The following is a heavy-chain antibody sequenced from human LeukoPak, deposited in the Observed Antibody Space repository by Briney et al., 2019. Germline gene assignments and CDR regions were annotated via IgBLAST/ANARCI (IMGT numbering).Heavy chain of an antibody. CDR3: ASFGIAWTSAY. CDR2: INDGGCYK. V-gene: IGHV3-74*01. J-gene: IGHJ4*02. CDR1: VFCFSRHW. D-gene: IGHD1-1*01. Sequence: GGSLRLSCEASVFCFSRHWLHWIRQPPRKGLVGVARINDGGCYKSHLGSVEGRFTISRDNVRNIIYLHMNDLRGEDKAVYYCASFGIAWTSAYWGQGTLVTVSS.